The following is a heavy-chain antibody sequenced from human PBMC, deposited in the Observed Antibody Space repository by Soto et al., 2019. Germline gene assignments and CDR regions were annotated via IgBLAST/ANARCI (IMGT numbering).Heavy chain of an antibody. Sequence: SETLSLTCTVSGGSISSYYWSWIRQPPGKGLEWIGYIYYSGSTNYNPSLKSRVTISVDTSKNQFSLKLSSVTAADTAVYYCARHIYSGSYGPYYYYYYGMDVWGQGTTVTVS. D-gene: IGHD5-18*01. J-gene: IGHJ6*02. CDR3: ARHIYSGSYGPYYYYYYGMDV. CDR2: IYYSGST. CDR1: GGSISSYY. V-gene: IGHV4-59*08.